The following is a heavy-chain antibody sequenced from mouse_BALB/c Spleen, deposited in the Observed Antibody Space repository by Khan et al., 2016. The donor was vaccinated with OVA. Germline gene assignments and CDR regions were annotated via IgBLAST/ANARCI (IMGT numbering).Heavy chain of an antibody. J-gene: IGHJ3*01. CDR2: ISPYYGDA. D-gene: IGHD2-13*01. V-gene: IGHV1S137*01. CDR1: GYTFTDYA. CDR3: ARGSGDSRFAY. Sequence: QVQLQQSGAELVRPGVSVKISCKGSGYTFTDYAMHWVKQSHAQSLEWIGVISPYYGDADYNQKFKGKATMTVDKSSSTAYMELARLTSEDSAIYDCARGSGDSRFAYWGKGTLVTVSA.